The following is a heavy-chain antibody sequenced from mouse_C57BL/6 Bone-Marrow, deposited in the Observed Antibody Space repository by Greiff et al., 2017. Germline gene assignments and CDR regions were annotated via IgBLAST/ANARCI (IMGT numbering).Heavy chain of an antibody. Sequence: DVKLQESGGGLVQPGGSMKLSCVASGFTFSNYWMNWVRQSPEKGLEWVAQIRLKSDNYATHYAESVKGRFTISRDDSKSSVYLQMNNLRAEDTGIYYCTGMYLLLRRGAMDYWGQGTSVTVSS. D-gene: IGHD1-1*01. V-gene: IGHV6-3*01. CDR1: GFTFSNYW. CDR3: TGMYLLLRRGAMDY. J-gene: IGHJ4*01. CDR2: IRLKSDNYAT.